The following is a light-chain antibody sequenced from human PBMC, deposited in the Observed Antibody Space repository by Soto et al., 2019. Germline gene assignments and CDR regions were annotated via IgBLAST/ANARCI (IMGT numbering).Light chain of an antibody. CDR3: QQYNSYPLT. V-gene: IGKV1-5*01. J-gene: IGKJ4*01. CDR2: DAS. Sequence: DIQMTQSPSTLSASVGDIVTITCRASQSLGSYLAWYQQKPGKAPNLLIYDASSLESGVPSRFSGSGSGTEFTLTISSLQPDDFATYYCQQYNSYPLTFGGGTKVEIK. CDR1: QSLGSY.